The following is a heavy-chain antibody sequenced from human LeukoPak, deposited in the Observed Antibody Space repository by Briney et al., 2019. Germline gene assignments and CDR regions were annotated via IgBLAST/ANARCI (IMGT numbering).Heavy chain of an antibody. CDR2: IYHSGST. CDR1: GYSISSGYY. V-gene: IGHV4-38-2*01. Sequence: SETLSLTCAVSGYSISSGYYWGWIRQPPGKGLEWIGSIYHSGSTYYNPSLKSRVPISVDTSKNQFSLKLSSVTAADTAVYYCARHRVGSGDTYYDFWSGYSGFDPWGQGTLVTVSS. D-gene: IGHD3-3*01. CDR3: ARHRVGSGDTYYDFWSGYSGFDP. J-gene: IGHJ5*02.